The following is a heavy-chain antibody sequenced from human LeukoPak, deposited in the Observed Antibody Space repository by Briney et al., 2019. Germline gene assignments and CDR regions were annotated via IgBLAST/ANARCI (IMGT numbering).Heavy chain of an antibody. CDR2: ISAYNGNT. D-gene: IGHD5/OR15-5a*01. J-gene: IGHJ4*02. Sequence: ASVKVSCKASGYTFTNYGISWVRQAPGQGLEWMGWISAYNGNTNYAQKLQGRVTMTTDTSTSTAYLGLRSLRSDDPAVYYCARVSLGRDYWGQGTLVTVSS. CDR1: GYTFTNYG. CDR3: ARVSLGRDY. V-gene: IGHV1-18*01.